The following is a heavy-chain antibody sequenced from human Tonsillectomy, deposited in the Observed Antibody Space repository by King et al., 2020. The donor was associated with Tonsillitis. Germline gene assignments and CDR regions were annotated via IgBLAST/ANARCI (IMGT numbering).Heavy chain of an antibody. CDR1: GFMFSNYW. CDR2: IKQDGREK. D-gene: IGHD2-15*01. V-gene: IGHV3-7*01. J-gene: IGHJ6*02. Sequence: QLVQSGGGLVQPGGSLRLSCAASGFMFSNYWMSWVRQAPGKGLEWVASIKQDGREKYYVDSVKGRFTISRDNAKNSLYLQMNSLRAEDTAVYYCARETIVVVVADNDYDYYVMDVWGQGTTVTVSS. CDR3: ARETIVVVVADNDYDYYVMDV.